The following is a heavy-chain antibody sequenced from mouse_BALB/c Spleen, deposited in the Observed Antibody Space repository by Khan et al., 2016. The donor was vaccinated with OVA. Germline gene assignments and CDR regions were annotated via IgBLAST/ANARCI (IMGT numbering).Heavy chain of an antibody. CDR2: ISYSGST. CDR1: GYSITSGYG. Sequence: EVELVESGPGLVKPSQSLSLTCTVTGYSITSGYGWNWIRQFPGNKLEWMGYISYSGSTNYTPSLKSRISINRDTSKNQFFLQLNSVTSEDTATYYCARKARIKYWGQGTTLTVSS. D-gene: IGHD3-2*02. V-gene: IGHV3-2*02. CDR3: ARKARIKY. J-gene: IGHJ2*01.